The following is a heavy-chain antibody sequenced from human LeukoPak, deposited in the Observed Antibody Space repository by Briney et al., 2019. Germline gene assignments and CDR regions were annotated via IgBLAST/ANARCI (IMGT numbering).Heavy chain of an antibody. CDR1: GFSVSSNY. CDR2: IYNSGTT. CDR3: ARVVGVHFDY. J-gene: IGHJ4*02. Sequence: GGSLRLSCAASGFSVSSNYMSWVRQAPGKGLEWVAVIYNSGTTKYADSVKGRFTIARDSSNNTLYLQMNSLRAEDTAVYYCARVVGVHFDYWGQGTLVTVSS. D-gene: IGHD1-26*01. V-gene: IGHV3-53*01.